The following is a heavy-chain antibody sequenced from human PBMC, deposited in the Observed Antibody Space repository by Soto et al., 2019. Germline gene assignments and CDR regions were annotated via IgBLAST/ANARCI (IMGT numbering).Heavy chain of an antibody. D-gene: IGHD5-18*01. CDR1: GGTFSNYA. CDR2: IIPVFGTV. CDR3: ARDNPYTNSFGNWFDP. Sequence: QVRLVQSGAEVKKPGSSVKVSCKASGGTFSNYAITWLRLARGQGLEWLGGIIPVFGTVNYAQKFQGRVTITADESTSTAYLELNRLRSEYTAVDYCARDNPYTNSFGNWFDPWGQGTLVIVS. V-gene: IGHV1-69*01. J-gene: IGHJ5*02.